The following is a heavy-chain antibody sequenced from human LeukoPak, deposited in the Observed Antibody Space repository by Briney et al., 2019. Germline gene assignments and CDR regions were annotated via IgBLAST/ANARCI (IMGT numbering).Heavy chain of an antibody. CDR3: AKAKGGYSSGWYDGYFDY. Sequence: GGSLRPSCAASGFTFSSYGMHWVRQAPGRGLEWVAFIRYDGSNKYYADSVKGRFTISRDNSKNTLYLQMNSLRAEDTAVYYCAKAKGGYSSGWYDGYFDYWGQGTLVTVSS. J-gene: IGHJ4*02. CDR1: GFTFSSYG. D-gene: IGHD6-19*01. V-gene: IGHV3-30*02. CDR2: IRYDGSNK.